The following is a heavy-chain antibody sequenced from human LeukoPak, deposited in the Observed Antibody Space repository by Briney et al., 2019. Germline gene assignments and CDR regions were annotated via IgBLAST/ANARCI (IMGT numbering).Heavy chain of an antibody. D-gene: IGHD5-24*01. CDR1: GGSISSYY. Sequence: PSETLSLTCTVSGGSISSYYWSWIRQPPGKGLEWIGYIYYSGSTNYNPSLKSRVTISVDTSKNQSSLKLSSVTAADTAVYYCARQDGYNFFDYWGQGTLVTVSS. CDR3: ARQDGYNFFDY. CDR2: IYYSGST. V-gene: IGHV4-59*01. J-gene: IGHJ4*02.